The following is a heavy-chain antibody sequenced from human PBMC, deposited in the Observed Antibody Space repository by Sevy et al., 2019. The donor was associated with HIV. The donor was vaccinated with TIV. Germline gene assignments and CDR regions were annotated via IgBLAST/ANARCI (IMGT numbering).Heavy chain of an antibody. V-gene: IGHV4-38-2*01. D-gene: IGHD7-27*01. CDR2: IHYTGTT. Sequence: SETLSLTCVVSGYSISSYYWWDWFRRPPGKGLEWIGAIHYTGTTQYTPSLNRRVTVSADTSKNRYSLRLSSMTAADTAIYYCASHDWGREDYWGQGTLVTVSS. J-gene: IGHJ4*02. CDR1: GYSISSYYW. CDR3: ASHDWGREDY.